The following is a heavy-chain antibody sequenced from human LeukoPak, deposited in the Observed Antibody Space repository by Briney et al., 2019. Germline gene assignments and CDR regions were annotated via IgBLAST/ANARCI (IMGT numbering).Heavy chain of an antibody. D-gene: IGHD1-26*01. Sequence: PSETLSLTCTVSGGSISSYYWSWIRQPPGEGLEWIGYIYYSGSTNYNPSLKSRVTISVDTSKNQFSLKLSSVTAADTAVYYCARHSRVGASVDYWGQGTLVTVSS. V-gene: IGHV4-59*08. CDR1: GGSISSYY. J-gene: IGHJ4*02. CDR3: ARHSRVGASVDY. CDR2: IYYSGST.